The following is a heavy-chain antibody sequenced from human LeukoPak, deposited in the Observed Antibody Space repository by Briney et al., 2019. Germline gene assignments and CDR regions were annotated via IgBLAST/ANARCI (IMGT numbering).Heavy chain of an antibody. J-gene: IGHJ5*02. CDR3: ASEDHTANNWFDP. D-gene: IGHD5-18*01. CDR2: IIPMLGRS. CDR1: GGSFSSYG. V-gene: IGHV1-69*05. Sequence: ASVKVSCKASGGSFSSYGISWVRQAPGQGLEWMGGIIPMLGRSNYAQKFQGRVTISTDESTSTAYMEMSSLRSEDTAVYYCASEDHTANNWFDPWGQGTLVTVSS.